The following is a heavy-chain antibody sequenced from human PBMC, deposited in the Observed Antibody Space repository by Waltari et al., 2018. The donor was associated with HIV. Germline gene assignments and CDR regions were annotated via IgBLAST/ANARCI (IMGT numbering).Heavy chain of an antibody. Sequence: QVQLVESGGGVVQPGGSLRLSCAASGFTFSSYGMHWVRQAPGKGLEWVAFMRYDGSNKYYADSVKGRVTISRDNYKNTLYLQMNSLRAEDTAVYYCAKQGGEYYYDSSGYLDWGQGTLVTVSS. CDR2: MRYDGSNK. J-gene: IGHJ4*02. V-gene: IGHV3-30*02. CDR3: AKQGGEYYYDSSGYLD. D-gene: IGHD3-22*01. CDR1: GFTFSSYG.